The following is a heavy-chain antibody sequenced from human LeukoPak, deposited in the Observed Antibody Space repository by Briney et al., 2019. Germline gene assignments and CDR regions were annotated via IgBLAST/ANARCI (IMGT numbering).Heavy chain of an antibody. Sequence: SDTLSLTCAVSGGSIRTTGHFWGWIRQPPGKGLEWIGSIRYSGTTYCNPALKSRVSISVDTSKNQFSLKMNSVTAADTALYYCARSQWLTPLDYWGPGTLVTV. J-gene: IGHJ4*02. CDR1: GGSIRTTGHF. CDR3: ARSQWLTPLDY. CDR2: IRYSGTT. V-gene: IGHV4-39*01. D-gene: IGHD6-19*01.